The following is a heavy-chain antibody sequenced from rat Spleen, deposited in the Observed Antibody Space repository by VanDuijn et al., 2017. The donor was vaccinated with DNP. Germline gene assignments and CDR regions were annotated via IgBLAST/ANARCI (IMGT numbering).Heavy chain of an antibody. Sequence: QVQLKESGPGLVQPSQTLSLACTVSGFSLTSHHVHWVRQPSGKGLEWVAAMSRGGTTYYNSTLKSRLSISRDTSKSQVFLEMISPQTEDTAMYFCARHPDYWGQGIMVTVSS. D-gene: IGHD3-1*01. V-gene: IGHV2-6*01. J-gene: IGHJ2*01. CDR2: MSRGGTT. CDR1: GFSLTSHH. CDR3: ARHPDY.